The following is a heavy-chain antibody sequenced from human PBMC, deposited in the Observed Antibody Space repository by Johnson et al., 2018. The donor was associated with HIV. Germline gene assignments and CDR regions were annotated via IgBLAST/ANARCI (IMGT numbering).Heavy chain of an antibody. CDR1: GFSFRSYG. V-gene: IGHV3-30*02. CDR2: IRYDGSNK. Sequence: QVQLVESGGGVVQPGGSLRLSCAATGFSFRSYGMHWVRQGPGKGLEWMAFIRYDGSNKFYADSVKGRFTISRDNSKNTLYLQMNSLRPEDTALYYCAKEVPDKFDVWGQGTMVTVSS. CDR3: AKEVPDKFDV. J-gene: IGHJ3*01.